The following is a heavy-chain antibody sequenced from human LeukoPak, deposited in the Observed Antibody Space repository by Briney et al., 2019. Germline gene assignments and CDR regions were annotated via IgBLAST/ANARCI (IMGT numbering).Heavy chain of an antibody. J-gene: IGHJ4*02. V-gene: IGHV3-7*05. CDR2: IKQDGSEK. CDR3: ARDQRYCSSSSCPWEPFDY. CDR1: GFTFSSYC. Sequence: GGSLRLSCEASGFTFSSYCMSWVRQAPGKGLEWVANIKQDGSEKYYVDSVKGRFTISRDNAKNSLYLQMNSLRAEDTAVYYCARDQRYCSSSSCPWEPFDYWGQGTLVSVSS. D-gene: IGHD2-2*01.